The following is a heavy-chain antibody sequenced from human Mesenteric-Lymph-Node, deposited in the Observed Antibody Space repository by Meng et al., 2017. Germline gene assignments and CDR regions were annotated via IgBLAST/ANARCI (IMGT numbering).Heavy chain of an antibody. Sequence: GGSLRLSCEASGFSFRTFGMHWVRQSPVKGLEWVALIWYDGSVEHYADSVKGRFIISRDNSRNTLFLQMNSLRVEDTAVYYCAREGRSTYRNGGYMDVWGQGTMVTVSS. D-gene: IGHD3-16*02. J-gene: IGHJ6*02. CDR2: IWYDGSVE. CDR1: GFSFRTFG. CDR3: AREGRSTYRNGGYMDV. V-gene: IGHV3-33*08.